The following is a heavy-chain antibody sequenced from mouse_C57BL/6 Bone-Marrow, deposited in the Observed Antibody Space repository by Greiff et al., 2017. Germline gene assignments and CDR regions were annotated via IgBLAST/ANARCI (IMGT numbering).Heavy chain of an antibody. CDR2: INSDGGST. Sequence: EVQLQESGGGLVQPGESLKLSCESNEYEFPSHDMSWVRKTPEKRLELVAAINSDGGSTSYPDPMARRFIISRDDTKKPLYLQMRSLGSEDTALYYCARQAWFAYWGQGTLVTVSA. J-gene: IGHJ3*01. V-gene: IGHV5-2*01. CDR1: EYEFPSHD. CDR3: ARQAWFAY.